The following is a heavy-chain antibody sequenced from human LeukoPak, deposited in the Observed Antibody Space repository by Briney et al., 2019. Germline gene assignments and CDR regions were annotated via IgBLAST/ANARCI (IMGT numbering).Heavy chain of an antibody. D-gene: IGHD1-14*01. CDR2: INQDESEK. CDR3: ARTPGPGPENY. Sequence: PRGSLRLSRAASGFSLSDSWMNWGRQAPGKRRGWVANINQDESEKYYVDSVKGRFTISRDNAKNSLYLQMNSLRVEDTAVYYCARTPGPGPENYWGQGTLVTVSS. J-gene: IGHJ4*02. V-gene: IGHV3-7*01. CDR1: GFSLSDSW.